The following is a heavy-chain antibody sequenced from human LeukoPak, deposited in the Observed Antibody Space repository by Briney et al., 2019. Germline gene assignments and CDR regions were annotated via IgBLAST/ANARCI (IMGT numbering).Heavy chain of an antibody. CDR3: ARDIRLYYDSSGYSPVFDY. CDR1: GYTLTSYA. D-gene: IGHD3-22*01. J-gene: IGHJ4*02. CDR2: INAGNGNT. V-gene: IGHV1-3*01. Sequence: GASVKVSCKASGYTLTSYAMHWVRQAPGQRLEWMGWINAGNGNTKYSQKFQGRVTITRDTSASTAYMELSSLRSEDTAVYYCARDIRLYYDSSGYSPVFDYWGQGTLVTVSS.